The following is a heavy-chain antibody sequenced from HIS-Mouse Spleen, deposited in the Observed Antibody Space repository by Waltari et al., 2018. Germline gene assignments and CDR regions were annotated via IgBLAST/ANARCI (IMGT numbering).Heavy chain of an antibody. CDR2: IYYSGST. D-gene: IGHD6-13*01. CDR3: AREIPYSSSWYDWYFDL. V-gene: IGHV4-39*07. Sequence: QLQLQESGPGLVKPSETLSLTCTVPGGSIISTSYFWGGIRQPPGKGLEWIGSIYYSGSTYYNPSLKSRVTISVDTSKNQFSLKLSSVTAADTAVYYCAREIPYSSSWYDWYFDLWGRGTLVTVSS. J-gene: IGHJ2*01. CDR1: GGSIISTSYF.